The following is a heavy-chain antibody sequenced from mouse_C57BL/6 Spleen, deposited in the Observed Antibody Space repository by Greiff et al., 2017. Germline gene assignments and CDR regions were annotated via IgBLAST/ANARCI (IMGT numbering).Heavy chain of an antibody. D-gene: IGHD2-12*01. Sequence: EVQLVESGGGLVKPGGSLKFSCAASGFTFSSYAMSWVRQTPEKRLEWVATISDGGSYTYYPANVKGRFTISRDNAKNNLYLQMSHLKSEDTAMYYCASDYYSYYYAMDYWGQGTSVTVSS. CDR1: GFTFSSYA. CDR2: ISDGGSYT. CDR3: ASDYYSYYYAMDY. V-gene: IGHV5-4*01. J-gene: IGHJ4*01.